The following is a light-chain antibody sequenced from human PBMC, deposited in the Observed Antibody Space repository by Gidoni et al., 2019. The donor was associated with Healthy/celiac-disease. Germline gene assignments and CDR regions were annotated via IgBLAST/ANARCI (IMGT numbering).Light chain of an antibody. Sequence: GDRVTITCQASQDIRNYLNWYQQKPGKAPKLLIYDASNLETGVPSRFSGGGATTDCTFTISSLQPEDAATYYCQQYDSLPTVXGXTKVEIK. CDR1: QDIRNY. J-gene: IGKJ4*01. V-gene: IGKV1-33*01. CDR3: QQYDSLPT. CDR2: DAS.